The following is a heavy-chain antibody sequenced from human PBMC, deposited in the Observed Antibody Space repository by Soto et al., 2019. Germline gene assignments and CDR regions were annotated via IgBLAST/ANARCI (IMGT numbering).Heavy chain of an antibody. CDR2: IYHSGST. V-gene: IGHV4-4*02. CDR3: ARDRAVAGRYYYYGMDV. CDR1: GGSISSSNW. J-gene: IGHJ6*02. D-gene: IGHD6-19*01. Sequence: PSETLSLTCAVSGGSISSSNWWSWVRQPPGKGLEWIGEIYHSGSTNYDPSLKSRVTISVDKSKNQFSLKLSSVTAADTAVYYCARDRAVAGRYYYYGMDVWGQGTTVTVSS.